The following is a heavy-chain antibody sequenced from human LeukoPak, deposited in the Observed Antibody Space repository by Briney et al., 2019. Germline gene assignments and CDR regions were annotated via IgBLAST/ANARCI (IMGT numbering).Heavy chain of an antibody. CDR2: ISAYNGNT. V-gene: IGHV1-18*01. Sequence: GASVKVSCKASGYTFTSYGISWVRQAPRQGLEWMGWISAYNGNTNYAQKLQGSVTMTTDTSTSTAYMELRSLRSDDTAVYYCAREFRPSSSWSGWSSLYYYYYMDVWGKGTTVTVSS. CDR1: GYTFTSYG. D-gene: IGHD6-13*01. CDR3: AREFRPSSSWSGWSSLYYYYYMDV. J-gene: IGHJ6*03.